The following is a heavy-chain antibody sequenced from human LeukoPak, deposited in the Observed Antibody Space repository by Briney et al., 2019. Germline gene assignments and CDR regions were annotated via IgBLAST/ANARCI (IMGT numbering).Heavy chain of an antibody. D-gene: IGHD6-19*01. CDR3: ARLVSGGMEVADKLPDH. Sequence: GESLKISCKGVTYNFTTFWIGWVRQMPGKGLEWMGIINPSDSYARYSPSFEGQVTMSADKSISTAFLQWNSLKASDTAMYYCARLVSGGMEVADKLPDHWGQGILVTVSS. V-gene: IGHV5-51*01. CDR1: TYNFTTFW. J-gene: IGHJ5*02. CDR2: INPSDSYA.